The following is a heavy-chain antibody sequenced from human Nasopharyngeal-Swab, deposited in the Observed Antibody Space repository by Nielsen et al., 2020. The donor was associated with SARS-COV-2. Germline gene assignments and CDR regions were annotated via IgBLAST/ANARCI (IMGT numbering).Heavy chain of an antibody. J-gene: IGHJ6*03. CDR1: GGSISSGGYY. V-gene: IGHV4-31*03. D-gene: IGHD5-18*01. CDR3: ARGILRGYSYGYYYYMDV. CDR2: IYYSGST. Sequence: SETLSLTCTVSGGSISSGGYYWSWIRQHPGKGLEWIGYIYYSGSTYYNPSLKSRVTISVDTSKNQFSLKLSSVTAADTVVYYCARGILRGYSYGYYYYMDVWGKGTTVTVSS.